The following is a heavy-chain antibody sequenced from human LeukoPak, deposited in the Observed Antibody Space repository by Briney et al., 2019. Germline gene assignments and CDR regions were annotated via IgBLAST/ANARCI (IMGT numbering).Heavy chain of an antibody. CDR2: IIPIFGTA. Sequence: SVKVSCKASGGTFSSYAISWVRQAPGQGLEWMGRIIPIFGTANYAQKFQGRVTITTDESTSTAYMELSSLRSEDTAVYYCARAYYYDSSGWFFDYWGQGTLVTVSS. V-gene: IGHV1-69*05. J-gene: IGHJ4*02. CDR3: ARAYYYDSSGWFFDY. CDR1: GGTFSSYA. D-gene: IGHD3-22*01.